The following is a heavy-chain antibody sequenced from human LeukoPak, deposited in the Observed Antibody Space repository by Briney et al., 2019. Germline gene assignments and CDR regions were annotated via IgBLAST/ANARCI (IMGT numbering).Heavy chain of an antibody. D-gene: IGHD2-15*01. Sequence: ASVKVSCKASGYTFTGYYMHWVRQAPGQGLEWMGWINPNSGGTNYAQKFQGWVTMTRDTSISTAYMELSRLRSDDTAVYYCARGVGSEDIVVVVAAPFDYWGQGTLVTVSS. CDR2: INPNSGGT. CDR3: ARGVGSEDIVVVVAAPFDY. J-gene: IGHJ4*02. V-gene: IGHV1-2*04. CDR1: GYTFTGYY.